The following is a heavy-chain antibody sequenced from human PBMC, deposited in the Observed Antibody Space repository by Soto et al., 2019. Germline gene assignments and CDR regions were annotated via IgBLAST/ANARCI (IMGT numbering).Heavy chain of an antibody. J-gene: IGHJ6*02. Sequence: GGSLRLSCAASGFTFSSYSMNWVRQAPGKGLEWVSSISSSSSYIYYADSVKGRFTISRDNAKNSLYLQMNSLRAEDTAVYYCARVFEARWHYYGMDVWGQGTTVT. CDR2: ISSSSSYI. CDR3: ARVFEARWHYYGMDV. CDR1: GFTFSSYS. V-gene: IGHV3-21*01. D-gene: IGHD3-3*01.